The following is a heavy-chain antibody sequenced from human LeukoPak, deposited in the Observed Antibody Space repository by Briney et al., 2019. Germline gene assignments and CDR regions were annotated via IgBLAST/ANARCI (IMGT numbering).Heavy chain of an antibody. V-gene: IGHV4-34*01. CDR1: GGSFSGYY. J-gene: IGHJ4*02. D-gene: IGHD5-18*01. CDR3: ARVRGYSHGRGNVLHDY. Sequence: SETLSLTCAVYGGSFSGYYWSWIRQPPGKGLEWIGEINHSGSTNYNPSLKSRVTISVDTSKNQFSLKLSSVTAADTAVYYCARVRGYSHGRGNVLHDYWGQGTLVTVSS. CDR2: INHSGST.